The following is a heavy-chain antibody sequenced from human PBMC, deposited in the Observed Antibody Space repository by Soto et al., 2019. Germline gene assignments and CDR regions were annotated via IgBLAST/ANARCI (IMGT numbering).Heavy chain of an antibody. V-gene: IGHV4-59*01. Sequence: SETLSLTCTVSGGSISSYYWSWIRQPPGKGLEWVGYIYYSGSTNYNPSLKRRVTISVDTSRKQFSLKLTSVTAADTAVYYCAAGISGTRIFYYYYYYMDVWGKGTTVTVSS. CDR1: GGSISSYY. J-gene: IGHJ6*03. CDR2: IYYSGST. D-gene: IGHD1-7*01. CDR3: AAGISGTRIFYYYYYYMDV.